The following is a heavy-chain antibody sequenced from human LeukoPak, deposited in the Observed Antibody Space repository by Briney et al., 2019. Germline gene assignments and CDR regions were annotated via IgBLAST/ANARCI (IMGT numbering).Heavy chain of an antibody. CDR1: GFNFNNYA. D-gene: IGHD3-10*01. CDR3: ANIVLLWFGELSDFDY. CDR2: ISGSGGST. J-gene: IGHJ4*02. V-gene: IGHV3-23*01. Sequence: GGSLRLSCATSGFNFNNYAMSWVRQAPGKGLEWVSAISGSGGSTYYADSVKGRFTISRDNSKNTLYLQMNSLRAEDTAVYYCANIVLLWFGELSDFDYWGQGTLVTVSS.